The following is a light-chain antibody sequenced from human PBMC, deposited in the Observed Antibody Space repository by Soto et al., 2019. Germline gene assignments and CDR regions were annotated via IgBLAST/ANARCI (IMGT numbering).Light chain of an antibody. CDR3: QQYKSWPYT. CDR2: GAS. Sequence: EIVMTQSPATLSVSPGERVTLSCRASQSVRSNLAWYQQKPGQAPRLLIYGASTRATGLPARFSGSGSGTDFTLTITGLQPEDFAVYYCQQYKSWPYTFGQGTRLEIK. CDR1: QSVRSN. J-gene: IGKJ5*01. V-gene: IGKV3-15*01.